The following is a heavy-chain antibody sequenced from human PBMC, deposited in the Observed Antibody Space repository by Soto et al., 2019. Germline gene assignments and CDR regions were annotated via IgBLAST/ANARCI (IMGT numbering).Heavy chain of an antibody. V-gene: IGHV3-7*05. D-gene: IGHD6-19*01. CDR2: IKQDGSEK. J-gene: IGHJ4*02. Sequence: GGSLRLSCAASGFTFSSYWMSWVRQAPGKGLEWVANIKQDGSEKYYVDSVKGRFTISRDNAKNSLYLQMNSLRAEDTAVYYCAREFSPAIAVAGTDTRFDYWGQGTLVTVSS. CDR1: GFTFSSYW. CDR3: AREFSPAIAVAGTDTRFDY.